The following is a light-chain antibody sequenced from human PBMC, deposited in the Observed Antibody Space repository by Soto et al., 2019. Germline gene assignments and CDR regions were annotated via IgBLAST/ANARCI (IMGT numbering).Light chain of an antibody. CDR3: SSYRSSSTIVV. CDR1: SSDVGGYNY. CDR2: EVS. Sequence: QSVLTQPASVSGSPGQSITISCTGTSSDVGGYNYVSWYQQHPGKAPKLMIYEVSNRPSGVSNRFSGSKSGNTASLTISGLQAEDVADYYCSSYRSSSTIVVFGGGTKLTVL. V-gene: IGLV2-14*01. J-gene: IGLJ2*01.